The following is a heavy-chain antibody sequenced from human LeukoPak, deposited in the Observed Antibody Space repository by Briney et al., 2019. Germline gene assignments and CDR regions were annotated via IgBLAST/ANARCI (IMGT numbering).Heavy chain of an antibody. CDR3: ARGRFVHAGYSYRFGGYYFDC. D-gene: IGHD5-18*01. CDR1: GGSFSGYY. J-gene: IGHJ4*02. V-gene: IGHV4-34*01. Sequence: SETLSLTCAVYGGSFSGYYWSWIRQPPGKGLEWIGEINHSGSTNYNPSLKSRVTVSVHTSKNQFSLQLSSVAAADAGVDYCARGRFVHAGYSYRFGGYYFDCCVQPTLVTVCS. CDR2: INHSGST.